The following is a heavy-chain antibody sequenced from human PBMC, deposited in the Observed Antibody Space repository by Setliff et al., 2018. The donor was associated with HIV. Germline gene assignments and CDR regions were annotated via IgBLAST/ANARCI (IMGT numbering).Heavy chain of an antibody. V-gene: IGHV3-30*04. D-gene: IGHD3-9*01. CDR2: ISKYGGPQ. Sequence: GGSLRLSCAASGFTFSMCSMNWVRQAPGQGLEWVAVISKYGGPQFYADFVKGRFTISRETSNNTVYLQINSLRLEDTAVYYCARDGGKYFTEFDFWGQGTLVTVSS. J-gene: IGHJ5*01. CDR3: ARDGGKYFTEFDF. CDR1: GFTFSMCS.